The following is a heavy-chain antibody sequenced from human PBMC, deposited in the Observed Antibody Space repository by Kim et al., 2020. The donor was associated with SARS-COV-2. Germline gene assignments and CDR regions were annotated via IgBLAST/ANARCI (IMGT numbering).Heavy chain of an antibody. D-gene: IGHD1-26*01. V-gene: IGHV4-34*01. CDR1: GGSFSGYY. J-gene: IGHJ3*02. CDR3: ARRRGSLVAFDI. CDR2: INHSGST. Sequence: SETLSLTCAVYGGSFSGYYWSWIRQPPGKGLEWIGEINHSGSTNYNPSLKSRVTISVDTSKNQFSLKLSSVTAADTAVYYCARRRGSLVAFDIWGQGTMVTVSS.